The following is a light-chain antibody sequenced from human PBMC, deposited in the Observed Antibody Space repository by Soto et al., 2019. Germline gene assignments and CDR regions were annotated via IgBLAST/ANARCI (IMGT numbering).Light chain of an antibody. CDR3: MQSQQSPPT. V-gene: IGKV2-28*01. Sequence: DIVMTQSPLSLPVTPGEPASISCSSSQSLLQSNGYTYLDWYLQKPGQSPQLLIYFGSYRASGVPDRFSGSGSGTDFTLKIRRVEAEDVGVYYCMQSQQSPPTFGQGHKVEI. CDR2: FGS. J-gene: IGKJ1*01. CDR1: QSLLQSNGYTY.